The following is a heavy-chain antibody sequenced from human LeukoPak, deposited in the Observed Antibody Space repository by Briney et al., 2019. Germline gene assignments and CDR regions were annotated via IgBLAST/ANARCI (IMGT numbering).Heavy chain of an antibody. D-gene: IGHD7-27*01. Sequence: SETLSLTCAVSGYSISSGYYWGWIRQPPGKGLELIGSIYHSGSTYYNPSLTRSVTISVDTSKNQFSLKLSSVTAADTAVYYCARHSFAQLGLDWFDPWGQGTLVSVSS. CDR3: ARHSFAQLGLDWFDP. CDR1: GYSISSGYY. V-gene: IGHV4-38-2*01. J-gene: IGHJ5*02. CDR2: IYHSGST.